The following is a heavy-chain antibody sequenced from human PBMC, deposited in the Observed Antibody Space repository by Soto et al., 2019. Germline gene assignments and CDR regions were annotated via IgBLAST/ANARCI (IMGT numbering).Heavy chain of an antibody. CDR2: INHSGST. CDR1: GGSFSGYY. CDR3: ARLYCSGGSCYRCFDY. Sequence: SETLSLTCAVYGGSFSGYYWSWIRQPPGKGLEWIGEINHSGSTNYNPSLKSRVTISVDTSKNQFSLKLSSVTAADTAVYYCARLYCSGGSCYRCFDYWGQGTLVTVSS. J-gene: IGHJ4*02. V-gene: IGHV4-34*01. D-gene: IGHD2-15*01.